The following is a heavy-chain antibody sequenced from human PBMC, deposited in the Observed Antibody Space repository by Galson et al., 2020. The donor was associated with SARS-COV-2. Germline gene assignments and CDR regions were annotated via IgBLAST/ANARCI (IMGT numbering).Heavy chain of an antibody. J-gene: IGHJ4*02. V-gene: IGHV3-66*01. CDR2: IYSGGTT. D-gene: IGHD2-15*01. CDR3: ARGGGYCSSGSCYSLRY. CDR1: GFTVSSNY. Sequence: TGGSLRLSCAASGFTVSSNYMTWVRQAPGKGLEWVSVIYSGGTTYYADAVKGRFTISRDNSKNTLYLQMNNLRAEDTAVYYCARGGGYCSSGSCYSLRYWGQGTLVTVSS.